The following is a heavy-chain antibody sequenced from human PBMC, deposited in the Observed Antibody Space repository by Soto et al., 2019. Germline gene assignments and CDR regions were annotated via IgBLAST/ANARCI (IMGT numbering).Heavy chain of an antibody. D-gene: IGHD6-13*01. V-gene: IGHV4-34*01. J-gene: IGHJ5*02. CDR1: GGSFSGYY. CDR2: INHSGST. Sequence: SETLSLTCAVYGGSFSGYYWSWIRQPPGKGLEWIGEINHSGSTNYNPSLKSRVTISVDTSKNQFSLKLSSVTAADTAVYYCARGRYSSSWYLYGWSDTWGKGTLVT. CDR3: ARGRYSSSWYLYGWSDT.